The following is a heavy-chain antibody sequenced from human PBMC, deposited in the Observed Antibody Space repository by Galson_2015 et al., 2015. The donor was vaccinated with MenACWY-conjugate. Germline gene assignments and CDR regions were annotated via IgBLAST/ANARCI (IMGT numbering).Heavy chain of an antibody. D-gene: IGHD3-10*01. V-gene: IGHV1-18*01. Sequence: SVKVSCRASGYTFNSYGISWVRQAPGQGLEWMGGISGYNGNTNYAQKFQGRVTMTTETSTSTVCMELRSLRFDDTAVYFCARFGGTNYFDYWGQGTPVSVSS. J-gene: IGHJ4*02. CDR3: ARFGGTNYFDY. CDR1: GYTFNSYG. CDR2: ISGYNGNT.